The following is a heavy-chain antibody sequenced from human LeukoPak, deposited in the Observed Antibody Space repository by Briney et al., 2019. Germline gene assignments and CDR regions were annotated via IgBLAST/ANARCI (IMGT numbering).Heavy chain of an antibody. J-gene: IGHJ5*02. D-gene: IGHD3-10*01. Sequence: GASVKVSCKASGYTFTSYAMNWVRQAPGQGLEWMGWINTNTGNPTYAQGFTGRFVFSLDTSVSTAYLQISSLKAEDTAVYYCARGRLRVIGSGINWFDPWGQGTLVTVSS. CDR3: ARGRLRVIGSGINWFDP. V-gene: IGHV7-4-1*02. CDR2: INTNTGNP. CDR1: GYTFTSYA.